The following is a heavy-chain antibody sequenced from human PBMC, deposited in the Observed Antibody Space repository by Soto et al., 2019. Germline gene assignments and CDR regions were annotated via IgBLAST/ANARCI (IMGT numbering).Heavy chain of an antibody. J-gene: IGHJ5*02. Sequence: PSETLSLTCTVSGDSISSGVYYWSWIRQHPGKGLEWIGYIYYSGSTYYNPSLKSRVTISVDTSKNQFSLKLSSVTAADTAVYYCARDRIIGTGDWFDPWGQGTLVTVSS. CDR2: IYYSGST. V-gene: IGHV4-31*03. CDR3: ARDRIIGTGDWFDP. D-gene: IGHD1-20*01. CDR1: GDSISSGVYY.